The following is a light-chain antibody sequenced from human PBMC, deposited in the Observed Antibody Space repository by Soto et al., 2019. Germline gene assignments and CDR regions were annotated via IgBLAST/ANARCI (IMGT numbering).Light chain of an antibody. J-gene: IGKJ1*01. CDR2: DAS. Sequence: DIHMTQSPSTLSASVGDRVTITCRASQSVSTWLAWYQQRPGKAPKLLIHDASSLERGVPSRFSGSGSGTEFTLTISSLQPDDFAAYYCQQYDTYPSTFGQGTKVDIK. CDR1: QSVSTW. CDR3: QQYDTYPST. V-gene: IGKV1-5*01.